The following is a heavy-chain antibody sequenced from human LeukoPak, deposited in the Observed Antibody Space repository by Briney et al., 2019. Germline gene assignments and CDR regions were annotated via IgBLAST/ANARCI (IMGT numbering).Heavy chain of an antibody. CDR2: ISSSSSYI. D-gene: IGHD3-10*01. Sequence: PGGSLRLSCAASGFTFSSYSMNWVRQAPGKGLEWVSSISSSSSYIYYADSVKGRFTISRDNAKNSLYLQMNSLRAEDTAVYYCARSSFRDDYFAYWGQGTLVTVSS. CDR1: GFTFSSYS. CDR3: ARSSFRDDYFAY. V-gene: IGHV3-21*01. J-gene: IGHJ4*02.